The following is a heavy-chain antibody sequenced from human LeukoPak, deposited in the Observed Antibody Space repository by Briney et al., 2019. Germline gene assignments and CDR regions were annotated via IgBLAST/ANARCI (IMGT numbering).Heavy chain of an antibody. D-gene: IGHD3-22*01. CDR3: ARANYYDISGYDY. Sequence: PGGSLRLSCAASGFTLRRYEMNWVRQAPGKGLEWVSYIASSGSTIYYADSEKGRFTISRDNAKNSLYLQMNSLRAEDTAVYYCARANYYDISGYDYWGQGTLVTVSS. J-gene: IGHJ4*02. CDR2: IASSGSTI. CDR1: GFTLRRYE. V-gene: IGHV3-48*03.